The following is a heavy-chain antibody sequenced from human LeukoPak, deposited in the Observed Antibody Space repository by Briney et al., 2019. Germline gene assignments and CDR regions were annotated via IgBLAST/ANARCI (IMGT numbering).Heavy chain of an antibody. CDR3: ASGYGGYVYDY. V-gene: IGHV5-10-1*01. J-gene: IGHJ4*02. D-gene: IGHD5-12*01. Sequence: GESLKISCKGSGYSFTSYWISWVRQMPGKGLEWMGRIDPSDSYTNYSPSFQGHVTISADKSISTAYLQWSSLNASDTAMYYCASGYGGYVYDYWGQGTLVTVSS. CDR2: IDPSDSYT. CDR1: GYSFTSYW.